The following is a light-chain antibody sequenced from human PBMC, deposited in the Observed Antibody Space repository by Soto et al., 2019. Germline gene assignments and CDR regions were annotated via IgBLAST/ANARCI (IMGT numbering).Light chain of an antibody. CDR3: QQYGTSPWT. CDR2: GAR. CDR1: QSVTTGY. Sequence: VLTQSPGTLSLSPGERATLSCRASQSVTTGYLAWFQQKPGQAPRLLIYGARTRATGVPDRFSASGSGTDFSLTISRLEPEDFAVYYCQQYGTSPWTFG. J-gene: IGKJ1*01. V-gene: IGKV3-20*01.